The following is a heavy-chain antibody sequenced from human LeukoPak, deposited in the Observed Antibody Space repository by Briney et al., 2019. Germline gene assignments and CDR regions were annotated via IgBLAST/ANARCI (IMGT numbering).Heavy chain of an antibody. Sequence: ASVKVSCKASGYTFTSYYMHWVRQAPGQGLEWMGIINPSGGSTSYAQKFQGRVTMTRDTSTSTVYMELSSLRSEDTAVYYCAREVVVVPAAKTDAFDIWGQGTMVTVSS. CDR2: INPSGGST. J-gene: IGHJ3*02. CDR1: GYTFTSYY. D-gene: IGHD2-2*01. V-gene: IGHV1-46*01. CDR3: AREVVVVPAAKTDAFDI.